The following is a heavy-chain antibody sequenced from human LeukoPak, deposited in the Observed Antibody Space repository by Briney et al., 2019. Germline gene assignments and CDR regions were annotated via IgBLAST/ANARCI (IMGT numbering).Heavy chain of an antibody. Sequence: SETLSLTCAVYGGSFSGYYWSWIRQPPGKGLEWIGEINHSGSTNYNPSLKSRVTISVDTSKNQFSLKLSSVTAADTAVYYCARGRPNYSGNPGTLFDIWGQGTMVTVSS. CDR1: GGSFSGYY. CDR2: INHSGST. D-gene: IGHD1-26*01. J-gene: IGHJ3*02. CDR3: ARGRPNYSGNPGTLFDI. V-gene: IGHV4-34*01.